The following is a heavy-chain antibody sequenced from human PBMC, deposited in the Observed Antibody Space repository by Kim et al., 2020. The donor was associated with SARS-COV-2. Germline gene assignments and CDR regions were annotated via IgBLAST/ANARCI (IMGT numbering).Heavy chain of an antibody. J-gene: IGHJ6*02. V-gene: IGHV4-39*01. CDR3: ARLSTYYGMDV. Sequence: SETLSLTCAVSGGSISSSSYYWGWIRQPPGKGLEWIGSIYYSGSTYYNPSLKSRVTISVDTSKNQFSLKLSSVTAADTAVYYCARLSTYYGMDVWGQGTTVTVSS. CDR2: IYYSGST. CDR1: GGSISSSSYY.